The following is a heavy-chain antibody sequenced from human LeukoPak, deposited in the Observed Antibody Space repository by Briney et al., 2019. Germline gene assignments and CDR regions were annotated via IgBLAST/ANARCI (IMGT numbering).Heavy chain of an antibody. CDR1: GFTFSNYA. V-gene: IGHV3-23*01. CDR3: AKVPSTYSSSYY. D-gene: IGHD6-13*01. CDR2: ISGSGSST. Sequence: GGSLRLSCVASGFTFSNYAMTWVRQAPGKGLEWVSTISGSGSSTYYADSVKGRFTISRDNSKNTLYLQMSSLRAEDTAVYYCAKVPSTYSSSYYWGQGTLVTVSS. J-gene: IGHJ4*02.